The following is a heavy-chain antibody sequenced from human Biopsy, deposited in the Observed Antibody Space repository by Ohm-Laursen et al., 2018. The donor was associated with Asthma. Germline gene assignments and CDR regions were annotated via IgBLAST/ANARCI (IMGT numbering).Heavy chain of an antibody. V-gene: IGHV4-34*01. J-gene: IGHJ6*02. CDR2: SNQGGSP. D-gene: IGHD3-3*01. Sequence: TLSLTCGVYRGSLRVYVWSWIRQPPGKGLEWIGESNQGGSPTFNPSLKSRVTISRDTSKNQVSLKLRSVTAADTAVYYCASGPEWYGLDVWGQGTTVTVSS. CDR1: RGSLRVYV. CDR3: ASGPEWYGLDV.